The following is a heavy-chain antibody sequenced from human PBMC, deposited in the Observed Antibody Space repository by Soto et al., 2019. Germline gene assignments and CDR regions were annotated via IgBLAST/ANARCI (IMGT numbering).Heavy chain of an antibody. D-gene: IGHD2-2*01. CDR3: ARVPDR. CDR1: GGSISSGGYS. CDR2: IYHSGST. Sequence: SETLSLTCAVSGGSISSGGYSWSCIRQPPGKGLEWIGYIYHSGSTYYNPSLKSRVTISVDRSKNQFSLKLSSLTAADTAVYYCARVPDRWGQGPLVTVSS. V-gene: IGHV4-30-2*01. J-gene: IGHJ5*02.